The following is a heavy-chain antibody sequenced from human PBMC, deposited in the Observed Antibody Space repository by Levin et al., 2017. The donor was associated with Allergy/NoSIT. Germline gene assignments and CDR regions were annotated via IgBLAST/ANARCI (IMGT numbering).Heavy chain of an antibody. D-gene: IGHD2-21*02. CDR2: ITRAGGRT. CDR3: AKEKDQNCGGDCYYFDY. Sequence: GESLKISCAASGFTFDSYTMSWVRQAPGKGLEWVSAITRAGGRTYYADSLKGRFTISRDNSKNTLFLQMNSLRAEDTAIYYCAKEKDQNCGGDCYYFDYWGQGTLVTVSS. J-gene: IGHJ4*02. V-gene: IGHV3-23*01. CDR1: GFTFDSYT.